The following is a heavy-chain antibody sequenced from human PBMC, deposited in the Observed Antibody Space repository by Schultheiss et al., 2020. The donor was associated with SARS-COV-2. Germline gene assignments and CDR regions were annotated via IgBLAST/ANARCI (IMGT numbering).Heavy chain of an antibody. CDR1: GFTFSSYG. CDR2: ISYDGSNK. V-gene: IGHV3-30*18. CDR3: AKGSLDNWFDP. J-gene: IGHJ5*02. Sequence: GESLKIPCAASGFTFSSYGMHWVRQAPGKGLEWVAVISYDGSNKYYADSVKGRFSISRDNSKNTLYLQMNSLRAEDTAVYYCAKGSLDNWFDPWGQGTLVTVSS. D-gene: IGHD1-26*01.